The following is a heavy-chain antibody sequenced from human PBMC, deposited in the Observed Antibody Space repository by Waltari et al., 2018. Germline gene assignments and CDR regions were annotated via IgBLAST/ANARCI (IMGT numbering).Heavy chain of an antibody. CDR1: GFSSDDHA. Sequence: EVQLVESGGGLVQPGKSLRLSCEASGFSSDDHAMHWVRQAPGKGLEWVSGLKWNNGRIDYADSVKGRFTVSRDNAKNSLYLQMNSLRAEDSALYYCTRDIQAGGADVWGQGTTVTVSS. CDR2: LKWNNGRI. CDR3: TRDIQAGGADV. D-gene: IGHD3-16*01. J-gene: IGHJ6*02. V-gene: IGHV3-9*02.